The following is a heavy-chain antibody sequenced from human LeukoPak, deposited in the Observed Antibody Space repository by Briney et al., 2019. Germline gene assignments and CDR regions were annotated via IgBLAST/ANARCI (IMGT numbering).Heavy chain of an antibody. CDR3: ARDVDRHGVPEYYYYGMDV. D-gene: IGHD1-14*01. V-gene: IGHV3-33*01. CDR1: GFTFSRYG. Sequence: GGSLRLSCAASGFTFSRYGMHWVRRAPGKGLEWVAVIWYDGSKKYYADSVKGRFTISRDNAENSLYLQMNSLRAEDTAVYYCARDVDRHGVPEYYYYGMDVWGQGTTVTVSS. CDR2: IWYDGSKK. J-gene: IGHJ6*02.